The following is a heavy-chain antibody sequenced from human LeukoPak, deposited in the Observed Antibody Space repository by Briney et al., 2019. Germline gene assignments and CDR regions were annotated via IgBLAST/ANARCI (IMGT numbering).Heavy chain of an antibody. D-gene: IGHD1-20*01. CDR2: ISGSGGST. V-gene: IGHV3-23*01. CDR1: GFTFSSYA. J-gene: IGHJ4*02. CDR3: ARDPFITGTPGYFDY. Sequence: GGSLRLSCAASGFTFSSYAMSWVRQAPGKGLEWVSAISGSGGSTYYADSVKGRFTISRDDSKNTLYLQMNSLRAEDTAVYYCARDPFITGTPGYFDYWGQGTLVTVSS.